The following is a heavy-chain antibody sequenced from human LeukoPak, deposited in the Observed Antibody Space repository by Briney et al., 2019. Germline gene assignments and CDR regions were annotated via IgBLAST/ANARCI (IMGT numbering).Heavy chain of an antibody. Sequence: GGSLRLSCTASGFTFSTNWMSWVRPAPGKGLEWVASIKEDGSEKCYVDSVKGRFTISRDNAKNSLYLQMNSLRAEDTAMYYCARNENGGQGTLVSVSS. J-gene: IGHJ4*02. CDR2: IKEDGSEK. V-gene: IGHV3-7*05. D-gene: IGHD1-1*01. CDR3: ARNEN. CDR1: GFTFSTNW.